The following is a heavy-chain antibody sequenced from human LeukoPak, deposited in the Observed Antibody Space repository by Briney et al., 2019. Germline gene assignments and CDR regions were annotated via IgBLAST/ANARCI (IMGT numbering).Heavy chain of an antibody. V-gene: IGHV4-39*07. J-gene: IGHJ4*02. Sequence: PSETLSLTCTVSGGSISSSSYYWGWIRQPPGKGLEWIGSIYYSGSTYYNPSLKSRVTISVDTSKNQFSLKLSSVTAAATALYYCARASHWNQLHYFDYWGQGTLVTVSS. CDR1: GGSISSSSYY. D-gene: IGHD1-1*01. CDR3: ARASHWNQLHYFDY. CDR2: IYYSGST.